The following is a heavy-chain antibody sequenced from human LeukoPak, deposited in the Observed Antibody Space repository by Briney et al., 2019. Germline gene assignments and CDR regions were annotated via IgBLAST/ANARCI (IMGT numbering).Heavy chain of an antibody. CDR2: INHSGST. Sequence: SETLSLTCAVYGGSFSGYYWSWIRQPPGKGLEWIGEINHSGSTNYNPSLKSRVTISVDTSKNQFSLKLSSVTAADTAVYYCAKDPVRDYYDNIPSYYFDYWGQGTLVTVSS. CDR3: AKDPVRDYYDNIPSYYFDY. D-gene: IGHD3-22*01. J-gene: IGHJ4*02. V-gene: IGHV4-34*01. CDR1: GGSFSGYY.